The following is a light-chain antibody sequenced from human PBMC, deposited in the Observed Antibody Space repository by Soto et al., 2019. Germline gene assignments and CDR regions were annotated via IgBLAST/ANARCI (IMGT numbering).Light chain of an antibody. Sequence: QSVLTQSPSASGTPGQRVTISCSGTTSHIGYAYLHWYQQLPGTAPKLLIYSNDRRPSGVPDRFSGSKSGTSASLAISGLRSEDEADYYCAAWDDSLSGPVFGGGTKLTVL. CDR3: AAWDDSLSGPV. V-gene: IGLV1-47*02. CDR1: TSHIGYAY. J-gene: IGLJ3*02. CDR2: SND.